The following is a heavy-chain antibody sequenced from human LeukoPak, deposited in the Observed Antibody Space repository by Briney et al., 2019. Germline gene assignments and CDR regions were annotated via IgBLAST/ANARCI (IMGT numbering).Heavy chain of an antibody. Sequence: SENLSLTCTVSGGSTSRYYWSWIRQPPGKSLEWIGYIYDSGSTAYNPSLKSRVTISIDTSNNRFSLNLTSVTAADTAVYYCARLPGIAAVWGQGTLVIVSS. V-gene: IGHV4-59*08. CDR1: GGSTSRYY. CDR3: ARLPGIAAV. D-gene: IGHD6-13*01. J-gene: IGHJ1*01. CDR2: IYDSGST.